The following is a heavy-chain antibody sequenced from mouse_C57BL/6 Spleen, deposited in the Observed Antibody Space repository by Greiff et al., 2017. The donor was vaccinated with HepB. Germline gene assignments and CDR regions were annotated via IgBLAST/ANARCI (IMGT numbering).Heavy chain of an antibody. J-gene: IGHJ1*03. CDR2: ISYDGSN. CDR3: ARGILRRDWYFDV. Sequence: DVQLQESGPGLVKPSQSLSLTCSVTGYSITSGYYWNWIRQFPGNKLEWMGYISYDGSNNYNPSLKNRISITRDTSKNQFFLKLNSVTTEDTATYYCARGILRRDWYFDVWGTGTTVTVSS. CDR1: GYSITSGYY. D-gene: IGHD1-1*01. V-gene: IGHV3-6*01.